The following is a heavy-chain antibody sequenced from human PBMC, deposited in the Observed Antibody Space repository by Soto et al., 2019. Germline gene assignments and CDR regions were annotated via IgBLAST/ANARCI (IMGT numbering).Heavy chain of an antibody. V-gene: IGHV3-33*01. Sequence: PGGSLRLSCAASGFTFRIYSMHWVRQSPGKGLEWVAVMWYDGTNKYYGESVKGRFTISRDNSENTLYLQMNSLRVEDTAVYYCARHDTFGTKGGSFDIWGHGTLVTVS. CDR3: ARHDTFGTKGGSFDI. J-gene: IGHJ3*02. CDR1: GFTFRIYS. CDR2: MWYDGTNK. D-gene: IGHD3-16*01.